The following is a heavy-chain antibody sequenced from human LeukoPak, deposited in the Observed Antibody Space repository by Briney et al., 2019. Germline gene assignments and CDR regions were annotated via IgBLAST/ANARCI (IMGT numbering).Heavy chain of an antibody. Sequence: SETLSVTCTVSGGSISSYYWSWIRQPPGKGLEWIGYSYDSGSTNYNPSLKSRVTISVDTSKNQFSLKLRSVSAADTAVYYCARTSSTIFGVGYFDYWGQGTLVTVSS. CDR2: SYDSGST. V-gene: IGHV4-59*08. D-gene: IGHD3-3*01. CDR1: GGSISSYY. J-gene: IGHJ4*02. CDR3: ARTSSTIFGVGYFDY.